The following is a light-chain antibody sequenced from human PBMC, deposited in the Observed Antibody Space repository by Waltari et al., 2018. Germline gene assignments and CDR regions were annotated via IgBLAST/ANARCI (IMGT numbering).Light chain of an antibody. V-gene: IGLV4-69*01. CDR1: SWHSNYA. Sequence: QLVLTQSPSASASLGASVMLTCTLSSWHSNYAIAWHQQKPEKGPRYLMKLNDDGSHNEGDGIPDRFSGSSSVAERYLTISSLQSEDESDYYCQTWGTGIQVFGGGTKLIVL. CDR2: LNDDGSH. CDR3: QTWGTGIQV. J-gene: IGLJ3*02.